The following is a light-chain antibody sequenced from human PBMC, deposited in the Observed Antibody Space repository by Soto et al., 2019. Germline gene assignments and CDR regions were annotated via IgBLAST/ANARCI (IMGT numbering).Light chain of an antibody. J-gene: IGLJ3*02. CDR1: SGHYSYT. Sequence: QSVLTQSPSASASLGASVKLTCTLSSGHYSYTIAWHQQQPEKGPRYLMKLNSDGSHSKGDGIPDRFSGSSSGAERYLTISSLQSEDEADYYCQTWGTGIRVFGGGTKLTVL. V-gene: IGLV4-69*01. CDR2: LNSDGSH. CDR3: QTWGTGIRV.